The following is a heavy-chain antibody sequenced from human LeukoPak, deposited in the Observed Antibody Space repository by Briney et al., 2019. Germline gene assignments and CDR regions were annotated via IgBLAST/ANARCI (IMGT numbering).Heavy chain of an antibody. CDR3: AKVRYYGSGSYPSYYMDV. CDR2: ISGSGGST. CDR1: GFTFSSYA. Sequence: GGSLRLSCAASGFTFSSYAMSWARQAPGKGLEWVSAISGSGGSTYYADSVKGRFTISRDNSKNTLYLQMNSLRAEDTAVYYCAKVRYYGSGSYPSYYMDVWGKGTTVTVSS. V-gene: IGHV3-23*01. D-gene: IGHD3-10*01. J-gene: IGHJ6*03.